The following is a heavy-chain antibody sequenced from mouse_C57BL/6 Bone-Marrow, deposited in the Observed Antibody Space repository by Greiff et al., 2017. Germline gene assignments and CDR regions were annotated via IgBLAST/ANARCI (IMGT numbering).Heavy chain of an antibody. CDR2: IYPRSGNT. V-gene: IGHV1-81*01. Sequence: QVQLKESGAELARPGASVKLSCKASGYTFTSYGISWVKQRTGQGLEWIGEIYPRSGNTYYNEKFKGKATLNADKYSSTAYMELRSLTSEDSAVYFCARLLTDDFDYWGQGTTLTVSS. CDR3: ARLLTDDFDY. J-gene: IGHJ2*01. CDR1: GYTFTSYG.